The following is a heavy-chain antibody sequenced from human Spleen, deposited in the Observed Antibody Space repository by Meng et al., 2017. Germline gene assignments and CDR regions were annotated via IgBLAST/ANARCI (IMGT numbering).Heavy chain of an antibody. CDR3: AREAGPILSFDY. V-gene: IGHV4-4*02. J-gene: IGHJ4*02. Sequence: VQLQESGPGLVKPSGTLSPTCAVPGGSISSNNWWSWVRQPPGKGLEWIGEIYHSGTTNYNPSLNSRVTISVDKSKNQFSLKLSSVTAADTAVYYCAREAGPILSFDYWGQGTLVTVSS. CDR1: GGSISSNNW. CDR2: IYHSGTT. D-gene: IGHD2/OR15-2a*01.